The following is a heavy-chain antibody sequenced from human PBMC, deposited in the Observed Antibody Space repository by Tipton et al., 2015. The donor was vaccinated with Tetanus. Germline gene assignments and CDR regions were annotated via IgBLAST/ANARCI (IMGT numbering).Heavy chain of an antibody. CDR2: IFGSGGT. CDR3: ARDRSHFYFGPQIDY. Sequence: TLSLTCAASGDSISSGDYYWTWIRQHPGRGLESIGYIFGSGGTFYNPSLESRVTISLDTSKNHFSLKLTSVTAADTAVYYCARDRSHFYFGPQIDYWGQGTPVTASS. D-gene: IGHD3/OR15-3a*01. J-gene: IGHJ4*02. CDR1: GDSISSGDYY. V-gene: IGHV4-31*11.